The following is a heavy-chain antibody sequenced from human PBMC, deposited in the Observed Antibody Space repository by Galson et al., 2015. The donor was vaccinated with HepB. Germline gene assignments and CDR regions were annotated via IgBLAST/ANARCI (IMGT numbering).Heavy chain of an antibody. CDR3: AKDPNRGDDYGDLFDY. Sequence: SLRLSCAASGFTFSSYAMSWVRQAPGKGLEWVSAISGSGGSTYYADSVKGRFTISRDNSKNTLYLQMNSLRAEDTAVYYCAKDPNRGDDYGDLFDYWGQGTLVTVSS. V-gene: IGHV3-23*01. CDR2: ISGSGGST. J-gene: IGHJ4*02. CDR1: GFTFSSYA. D-gene: IGHD4-17*01.